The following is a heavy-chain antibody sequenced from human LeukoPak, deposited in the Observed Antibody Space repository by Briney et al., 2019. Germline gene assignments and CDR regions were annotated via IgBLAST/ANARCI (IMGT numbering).Heavy chain of an antibody. D-gene: IGHD3-22*01. CDR1: GFTFSSYG. CDR2: IRYDGSNK. V-gene: IGHV3-30*02. Sequence: GGSLRLSCAASGFTFSSYGMHWVRQAPGKGLEWVAFIRYDGSNKYYADSVKGRFTISRDNSKNTLYLQMNSLRAEDTAVYYCXXDDTMIVEAGAFDIWGQGTMVTVSS. J-gene: IGHJ3*02. CDR3: XXDDTMIVEAGAFDI.